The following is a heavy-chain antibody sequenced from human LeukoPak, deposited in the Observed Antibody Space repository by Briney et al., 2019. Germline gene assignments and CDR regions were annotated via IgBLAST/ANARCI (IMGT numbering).Heavy chain of an antibody. D-gene: IGHD3-22*01. CDR3: AREGYYYDSGGYPFDY. J-gene: IGHJ4*02. CDR1: GGTFSSYA. V-gene: IGHV1-69*13. Sequence: GASAKVSCKASGGTFSSYAISWVRQAPGQGLEWMGGIIPIFGTANYAQKFQGRVTITADESTSTAYMELSSLRSEDTAVYYCAREGYYYDSGGYPFDYWGQGTLVTVSS. CDR2: IIPIFGTA.